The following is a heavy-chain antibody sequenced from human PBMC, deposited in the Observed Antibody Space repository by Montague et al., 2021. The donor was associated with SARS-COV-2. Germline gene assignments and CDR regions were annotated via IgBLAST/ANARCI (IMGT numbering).Heavy chain of an antibody. CDR2: ISSSSSYI. Sequence: SLRLSGAASGFTFSSYTMNWVRQAPGKGLEWVSSISSSSSYISYADLVKGRFTISRDNAKNSLYLQMNSLRAEDTAVYYCARVGIYYYYGMDVWGQGTTVTVSS. D-gene: IGHD1-26*01. V-gene: IGHV3-21*01. CDR1: GFTFSSYT. CDR3: ARVGIYYYYGMDV. J-gene: IGHJ6*02.